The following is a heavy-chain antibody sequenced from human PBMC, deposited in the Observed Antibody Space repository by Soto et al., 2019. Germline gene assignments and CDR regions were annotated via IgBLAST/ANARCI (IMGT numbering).Heavy chain of an antibody. D-gene: IGHD2-21*02. Sequence: EVQLEESGGGLVKPGGSLRLSCAASGFTFSNAWMNWVRQAPGKGLEWVGRIKSKSDGGTIDYAEPVKGRVIISRDDSKNTLYLQIYSLKTEDTGVYYCATGDRGYYYYGMDVWGQGTTVIVSS. CDR3: ATGDRGYYYYGMDV. CDR2: IKSKSDGGTI. J-gene: IGHJ6*02. CDR1: GFTFSNAW. V-gene: IGHV3-15*07.